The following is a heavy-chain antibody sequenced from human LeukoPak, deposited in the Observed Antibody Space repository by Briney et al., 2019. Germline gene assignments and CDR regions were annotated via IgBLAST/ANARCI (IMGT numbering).Heavy chain of an antibody. CDR1: GFTFSSYA. Sequence: QPGGSLRLSCAASGFTFSSYAMHWVRQAPGKGPEYVSAISSNGGSTYYANSVKGRFTISRDNSKNTLYLQMGSLRAEDMAVYYCARETGETGYSSSWYYFDYWGQGTLVTVSS. V-gene: IGHV3-64*01. D-gene: IGHD6-13*01. J-gene: IGHJ4*02. CDR3: ARETGETGYSSSWYYFDY. CDR2: ISSNGGST.